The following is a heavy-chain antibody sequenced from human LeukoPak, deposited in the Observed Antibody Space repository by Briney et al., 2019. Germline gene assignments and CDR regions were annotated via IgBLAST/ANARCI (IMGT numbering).Heavy chain of an antibody. D-gene: IGHD1-26*01. J-gene: IGHJ6*02. CDR2: FYYSGST. Sequence: SETLSLTCIVSGGSISGYYWSWIRQPPGKGLEWIGYFYYSGSTNYNPSLKSRVTISVDTSKNQFSLNLSSVTAADTALYYCARHGARRLKTGGYYYDMDVWGQGTTVTVSS. V-gene: IGHV4-59*08. CDR1: GGSISGYY. CDR3: ARHGARRLKTGGYYYDMDV.